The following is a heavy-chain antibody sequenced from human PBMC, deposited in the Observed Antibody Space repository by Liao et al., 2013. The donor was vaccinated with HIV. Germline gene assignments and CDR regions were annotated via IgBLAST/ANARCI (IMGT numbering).Heavy chain of an antibody. CDR3: ARDDYGGNLDY. CDR1: GGSISSYY. Sequence: QVQLQQWGAGLLKPSETLSLTCTVSGGSISSYYWNWIRQPAGKGLEWIGRIHTSGNTNYNPSLKSRVTMSVDTSKNQFSLKLSSVTAADTAVYYCARDDYGGNLDYWGQGTLVTVSS. J-gene: IGHJ4*02. D-gene: IGHD4-23*01. V-gene: IGHV4-59*10. CDR2: IHTSGNT.